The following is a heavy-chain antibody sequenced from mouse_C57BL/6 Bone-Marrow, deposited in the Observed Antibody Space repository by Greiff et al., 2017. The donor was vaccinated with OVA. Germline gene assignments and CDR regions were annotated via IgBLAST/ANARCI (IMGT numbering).Heavy chain of an antibody. V-gene: IGHV8-12*01. CDR1: GFSLSTSGMG. CDR2: IYWDDDK. D-gene: IGHD1-1*01. J-gene: IGHJ1*03. Sequence: QVTLKVSGPGILQSSQTLSLPCSFSGFSLSTSGMGVSWIRQPSGKGLEWLAHIYWDDDKRYNPSLKSRLTISKDTSRNQVFLKITSVDTADTATYYCARSSITTVWYFDVWGTGTTVTVSS. CDR3: ARSSITTVWYFDV.